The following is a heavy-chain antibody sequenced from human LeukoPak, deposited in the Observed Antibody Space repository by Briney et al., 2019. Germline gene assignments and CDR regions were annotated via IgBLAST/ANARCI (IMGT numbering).Heavy chain of an antibody. CDR3: AKDRVPGGYYDFWSGYYSDFDY. CDR2: IWYDGSNK. Sequence: QPGRSLRLSCAASGFTFSSYGMHWVRQAPGKGPEWVAVIWYDGSNKYYADSVKGRFTISRDNSKNTLYLQMNSLRAEDTAVYYCAKDRVPGGYYDFWSGYYSDFDYWGQGTLVTVSS. J-gene: IGHJ4*02. V-gene: IGHV3-33*06. D-gene: IGHD3-3*01. CDR1: GFTFSSYG.